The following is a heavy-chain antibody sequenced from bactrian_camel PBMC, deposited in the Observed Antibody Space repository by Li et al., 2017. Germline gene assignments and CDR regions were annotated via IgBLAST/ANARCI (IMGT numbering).Heavy chain of an antibody. CDR1: EDIRGDNC. D-gene: IGHD1*01. J-gene: IGHJ4*01. CDR3: AAERYLCTWRPKY. CDR2: IRTDVGMT. V-gene: IGHV3S53*01. Sequence: VESGGATVQAGGSLRLSCVASEDIRGDNCMGWFRQAPGKEREGVAAIRTDVGMTMYADSVKGRFTISQDNAKDTVFLQMNSLKPEDTAMYYCAAERYLCTWRPKYWGQGTQVTVS.